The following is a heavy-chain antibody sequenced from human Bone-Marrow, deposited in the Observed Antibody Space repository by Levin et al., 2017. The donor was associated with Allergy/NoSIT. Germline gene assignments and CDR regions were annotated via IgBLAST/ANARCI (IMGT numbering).Heavy chain of an antibody. J-gene: IGHJ3*02. CDR1: VFTFDAYW. Sequence: SCAASVFTFDAYWMTWVRQAPGKGLEWVAKIKYDGGEKKYVDSVKGRFTIARDNAKNLLFLQMNSLSGGDTAVYYCARIYDSTGYYSGVGAFDIWGQGTTVTVST. CDR2: IKYDGGEK. CDR3: ARIYDSTGYYSGVGAFDI. D-gene: IGHD3-22*01. V-gene: IGHV3-7*01.